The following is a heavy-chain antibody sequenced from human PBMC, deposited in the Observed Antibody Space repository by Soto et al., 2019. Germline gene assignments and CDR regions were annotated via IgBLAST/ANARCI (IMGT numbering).Heavy chain of an antibody. D-gene: IGHD6-19*01. CDR2: IKQDGSEK. Sequence: PGGSLRLSCAASGFTFSSYWMSWVRQAPGKGLEWVANIKQDGSEKYYVDSVKGRFTISRDNAKNSLYLQMNSLRAEDTAVYYCAREIGYSSGWPPVYYYYGMDVWGQGTTVTVSS. CDR1: GFTFSSYW. CDR3: AREIGYSSGWPPVYYYYGMDV. J-gene: IGHJ6*02. V-gene: IGHV3-7*01.